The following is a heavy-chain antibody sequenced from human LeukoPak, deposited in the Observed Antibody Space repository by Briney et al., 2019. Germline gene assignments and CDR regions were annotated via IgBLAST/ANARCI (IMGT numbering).Heavy chain of an antibody. V-gene: IGHV3-21*01. Sequence: NPGGSLRLSCTTSGFTFGDYAMTWVRQAPGKGLEWVSSISSSSSYIYYADSVKGRFTISRDNAKNSLYLQMNSLRAEDTAVYYCARDRYYYDSSGLTRITADAFDIWGQGTMVTVSS. D-gene: IGHD3-22*01. CDR2: ISSSSSYI. CDR1: GFTFGDYA. J-gene: IGHJ3*02. CDR3: ARDRYYYDSSGLTRITADAFDI.